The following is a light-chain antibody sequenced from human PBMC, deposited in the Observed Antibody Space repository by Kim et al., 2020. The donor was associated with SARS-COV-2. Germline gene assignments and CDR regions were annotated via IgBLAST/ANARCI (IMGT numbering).Light chain of an antibody. CDR1: QGIATR. V-gene: IGKV1-12*01. CDR2: AAS. Sequence: DIQMTQSPSSVSASVGDRVTITCRASQGIATRLAWYQQKPGRAPNLLISAASTLQSGVPPRFSGSGSGTDFTLTISSLQPEDSATYYCQQADSFPYTFGQGTKLEI. CDR3: QQADSFPYT. J-gene: IGKJ2*01.